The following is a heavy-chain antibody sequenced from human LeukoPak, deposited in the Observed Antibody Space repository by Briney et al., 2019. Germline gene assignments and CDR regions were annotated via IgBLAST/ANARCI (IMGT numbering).Heavy chain of an antibody. Sequence: ASVKVSCKASGYTFTSYDINWVRQATGQGLEWMGWMKPNSGSTGYAQKFQGRVTITRNTSISTAYMELSGLRSEDTAVYYCARGRSTGYTYYFEYWGQGTLVTVSS. CDR1: GYTFTSYD. V-gene: IGHV1-8*03. D-gene: IGHD5-24*01. J-gene: IGHJ4*02. CDR3: ARGRSTGYTYYFEY. CDR2: MKPNSGST.